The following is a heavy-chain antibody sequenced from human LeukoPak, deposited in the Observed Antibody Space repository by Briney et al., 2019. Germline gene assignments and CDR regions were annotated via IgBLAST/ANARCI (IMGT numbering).Heavy chain of an antibody. V-gene: IGHV4-59*01. J-gene: IGHJ4*02. D-gene: IGHD3-9*01. CDR2: IYHSGST. CDR3: ARGPPVVYDVLTGYYRFDY. Sequence: SETLSLTCTVSGDSISRYYWSWIRQPPGKGLEWIAYIYHSGSTNYNPSLKSRVTMSVDTSKNQFSLDLNSVTAADTAVYYGARGPPVVYDVLTGYYRFDYWGQGTLVTVSS. CDR1: GDSISRYY.